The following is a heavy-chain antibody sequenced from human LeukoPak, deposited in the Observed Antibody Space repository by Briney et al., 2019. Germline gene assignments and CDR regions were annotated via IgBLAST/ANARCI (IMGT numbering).Heavy chain of an antibody. CDR1: GFTFTNYA. V-gene: IGHV3-23*01. Sequence: GGSLRLSCAASGFTFTNYAMSWVRQAPGKGLEWLSGMSGSGSSTYYADSVKGRFTISRDNSKNMLYLQMNSLRAEDTALYYCAKDLEAYYYADIDYWGQGTLVTVSS. J-gene: IGHJ4*02. CDR2: MSGSGSST. D-gene: IGHD3-10*01. CDR3: AKDLEAYYYADIDY.